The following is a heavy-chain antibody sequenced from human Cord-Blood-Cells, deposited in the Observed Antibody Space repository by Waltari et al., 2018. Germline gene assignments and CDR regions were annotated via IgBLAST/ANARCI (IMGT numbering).Heavy chain of an antibody. J-gene: IGHJ1*01. Sequence: QVQLVQSGAEVKKPGASVKVSCKASGYTFTGSYLPWVRPAPGQGLEWMGRINPNSGGTNYAQKFQGRVTMTRDTSISTAYMELSRLRSDDTAVYYCARSYGAAGTCFQHWGQGTLVTVSS. CDR1: GYTFTGSY. CDR2: INPNSGGT. D-gene: IGHD6-13*01. V-gene: IGHV1-2*06. CDR3: ARSYGAAGTCFQH.